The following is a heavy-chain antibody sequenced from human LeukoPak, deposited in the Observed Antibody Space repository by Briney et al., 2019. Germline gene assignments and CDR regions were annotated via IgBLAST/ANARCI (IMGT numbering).Heavy chain of an antibody. CDR1: GGSISSYY. V-gene: IGHV4-59*01. CDR2: IYYSGST. CDR3: ARGRGYCSSTSCYAYFDY. Sequence: SVTLSLTCTVSGGSISSYYWSWIRQPPGKGLEWIGYIYYSGSTNYNPSLKSRVTISVDTSKNQFSLKLSSVTAADTAVYYCARGRGYCSSTSCYAYFDYWGQGTLVSVSS. D-gene: IGHD2-2*01. J-gene: IGHJ4*02.